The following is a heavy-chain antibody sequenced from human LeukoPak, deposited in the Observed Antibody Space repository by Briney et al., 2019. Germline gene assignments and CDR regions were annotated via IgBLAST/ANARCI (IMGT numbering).Heavy chain of an antibody. CDR2: IYSGGST. Sequence: GGSLRLSCAASGFTVSSNYVSWVRQAPGKGLEWVSVIYSGGSTYYADSVKGRFTISRDNSKNTLYLQMNSLRAEDTAVYYCARMTTVTFYDYWGQGTLVTVSS. CDR1: GFTVSSNY. D-gene: IGHD4-17*01. J-gene: IGHJ4*02. V-gene: IGHV3-66*01. CDR3: ARMTTVTFYDY.